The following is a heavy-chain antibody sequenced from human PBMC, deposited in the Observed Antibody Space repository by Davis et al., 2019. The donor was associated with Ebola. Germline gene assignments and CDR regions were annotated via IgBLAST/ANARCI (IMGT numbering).Heavy chain of an antibody. Sequence: GESLKISCGASGFTFSSYAMHWVRQAPGKGLEWVAVISYDGSNKYYADSVKGRFTISRDNSKNTLYLQMNSLRAEDTAVYYSARSTALGYWGQGTLVTVSS. CDR1: GFTFSSYA. CDR3: ARSTALGY. V-gene: IGHV3-30*04. CDR2: ISYDGSNK. J-gene: IGHJ4*02. D-gene: IGHD6-6*01.